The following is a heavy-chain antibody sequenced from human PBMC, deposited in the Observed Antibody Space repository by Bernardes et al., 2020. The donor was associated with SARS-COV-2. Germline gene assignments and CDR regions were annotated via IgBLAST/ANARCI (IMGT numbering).Heavy chain of an antibody. CDR2: IWYDGSNK. CDR1: GFTFSSSG. J-gene: IGHJ4*02. V-gene: IGHV3-33*01. Sequence: GGSLRLSCAASGFTFSSSGMHWVRQAPGQGLEWVAVIWYDGSNKYYADSVKGRFTISRDNSKNTLYLQMNSLRAEDTAVYYCARDGAVARDFDYWGQGTLVTVSS. CDR3: ARDGAVARDFDY. D-gene: IGHD5-12*01.